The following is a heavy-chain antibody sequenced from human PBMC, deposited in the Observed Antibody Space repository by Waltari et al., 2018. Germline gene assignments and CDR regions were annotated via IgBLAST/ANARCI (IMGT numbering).Heavy chain of an antibody. J-gene: IGHJ4*02. D-gene: IGHD3-10*01. V-gene: IGHV4-34*01. CDR3: ARGITHYYGSGGFDY. CDR1: GGSFSGYY. CDR2: SNHSGST. Sequence: QVQLQQWGAGLLKPSETLSLTCAVYGGSFSGYYWSWIRQPPGKGLEWIGESNHSGSTNYNPSHKSRVTISVDTSKNQFSRKLSSVTAADTAVYYCARGITHYYGSGGFDYWGQGTLVTVSS.